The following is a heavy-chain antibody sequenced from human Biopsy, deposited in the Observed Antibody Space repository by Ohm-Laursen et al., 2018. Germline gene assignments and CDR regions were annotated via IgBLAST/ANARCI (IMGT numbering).Heavy chain of an antibody. J-gene: IGHJ4*02. V-gene: IGHV4-59*01. D-gene: IGHD6-19*01. CDR3: ARESALAGDFDS. CDR1: GGSFSGYY. Sequence: GTLSLTCGVYGGSFSGYYCSWIRQPPGEGLEWLGYISNIGSTNYNPSLKSRVTISVDTSKNHFSLKLTSVTAADTAVYYCARESALAGDFDSWGQGTLVTVSS. CDR2: ISNIGST.